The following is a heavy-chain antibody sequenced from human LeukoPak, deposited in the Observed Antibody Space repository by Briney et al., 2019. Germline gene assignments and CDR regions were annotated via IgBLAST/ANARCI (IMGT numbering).Heavy chain of an antibody. V-gene: IGHV4-39*07. D-gene: IGHD5-18*01. Sequence: SQTLSLTCTVSGGSISSGSYYWSWIRQPPGKGLEWIGEINHSGSTNYNPSLKSRVTISVDTSKNQFSLKLSSVTAADTAVYYCARLRGYSYGYGKRANGNNWFDPWGQGTLVTVSS. J-gene: IGHJ5*02. CDR3: ARLRGYSYGYGKRANGNNWFDP. CDR2: INHSGST. CDR1: GGSISSGSYY.